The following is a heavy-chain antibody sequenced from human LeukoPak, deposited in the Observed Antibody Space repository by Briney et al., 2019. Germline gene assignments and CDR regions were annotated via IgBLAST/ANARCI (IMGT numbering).Heavy chain of an antibody. V-gene: IGHV3-30-3*01. J-gene: IGHJ4*02. D-gene: IGHD4-11*01. Sequence: PGRSLRLSCAASGFTFSSYAMHWVRQAPGKGLEWVAFISFDGNNNHYADSVKGRFTISRDNSKNTLYMQMNSLRAGATAVYYCARDLSNYYFDYWGQGTLVTVSS. CDR2: ISFDGNNN. CDR3: ARDLSNYYFDY. CDR1: GFTFSSYA.